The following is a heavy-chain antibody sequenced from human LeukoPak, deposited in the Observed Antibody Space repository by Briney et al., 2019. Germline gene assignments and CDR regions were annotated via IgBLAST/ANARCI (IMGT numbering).Heavy chain of an antibody. J-gene: IGHJ4*02. V-gene: IGHV1-18*01. CDR2: ISAYNGNT. D-gene: IGHD3-9*01. CDR1: GYTFTSYG. CDR3: ARGLDYDILTGYYPLDY. Sequence: GASVKVSCKPSGYTFTSYGISWVRQAPGQRLEWMGWISAYNGNTNYAQKLQGRVTMTTDTSTSTAYMELRSLRSDDTAVYYCARGLDYDILTGYYPLDYWGQGTLVTVSS.